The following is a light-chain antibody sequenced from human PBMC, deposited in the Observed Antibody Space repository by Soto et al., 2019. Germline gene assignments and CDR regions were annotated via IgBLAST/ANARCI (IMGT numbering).Light chain of an antibody. CDR2: LGS. Sequence: DIVVTQSPLSLPVTPGEPASISCRSSQSVLHSNGYNFLDWYLQRPGQSPQLLIYLGSNRASGVPDRFSGSGSGTDFTLKISRVEAEDVGIYYCMQGLQSLPYTFGQGTKLEIK. CDR1: QSVLHSNGYNF. J-gene: IGKJ2*01. V-gene: IGKV2-28*01. CDR3: MQGLQSLPYT.